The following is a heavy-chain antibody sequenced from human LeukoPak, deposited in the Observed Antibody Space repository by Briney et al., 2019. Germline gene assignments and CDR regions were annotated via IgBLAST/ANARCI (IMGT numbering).Heavy chain of an antibody. D-gene: IGHD3-10*01. Sequence: GGSLRLSCAASGFTFSSYVMNWVRQAPGKGLEWVSAISGDGVTTYYADSVKGRFTISRDNFKNTLNLQMNSLRAEDTAVYYCVRGRIPSGRYWWFDPWGQGTLVTVSS. V-gene: IGHV3-23*01. CDR1: GFTFSSYV. J-gene: IGHJ5*02. CDR2: ISGDGVTT. CDR3: VRGRIPSGRYWWFDP.